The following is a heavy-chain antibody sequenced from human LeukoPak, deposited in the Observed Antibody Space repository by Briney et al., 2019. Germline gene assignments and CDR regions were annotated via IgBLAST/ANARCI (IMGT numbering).Heavy chain of an antibody. V-gene: IGHV3-15*07. CDR1: GFTFSNAW. Sequence: GGSLRLSCAASGFTFSNAWMNWVRQAPGKGLEWVGRIKSKTDGGTTDYAAPVKGRFTISRDNAKNSLYLQMNSLRAEDTAVYYCARVRYYYDSSGTYYFDYWGQGTLVTVSS. D-gene: IGHD3-22*01. CDR2: IKSKTDGGTT. CDR3: ARVRYYYDSSGTYYFDY. J-gene: IGHJ4*02.